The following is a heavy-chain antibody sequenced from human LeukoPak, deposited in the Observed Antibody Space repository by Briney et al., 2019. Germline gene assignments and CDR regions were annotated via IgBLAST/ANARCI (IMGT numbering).Heavy chain of an antibody. Sequence: GGSLRLSCAASGFTFSNYWMNWVRQAPGKGLEWVANIKQDGGEKSYVDSVKGRFTISRDNAKNSLHLQMNSLRAEDTAVYYCARDLFSWGDGQDYYYMDVWGKGTTVTVSS. D-gene: IGHD2-21*02. J-gene: IGHJ6*03. CDR1: GFTFSNYW. CDR2: IKQDGGEK. V-gene: IGHV3-7*03. CDR3: ARDLFSWGDGQDYYYMDV.